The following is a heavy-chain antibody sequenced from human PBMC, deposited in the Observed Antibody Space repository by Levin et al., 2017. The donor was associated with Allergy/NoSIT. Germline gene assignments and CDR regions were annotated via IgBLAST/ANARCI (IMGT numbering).Heavy chain of an antibody. D-gene: IGHD2-21*01. CDR2: ISSRSSHI. Sequence: GGSLRLSCAASGFTFTSFSMNWVRQAPGRGLEWVSSISSRSSHIYYADSVKGRFTISRDNAKNSLYLQMNSLRAEDTAMYYCANSLYCGGNDCSRRGDDYWGQGTLVTVSS. J-gene: IGHJ4*02. CDR1: GFTFTSFS. CDR3: ANSLYCGGNDCSRRGDDY. V-gene: IGHV3-21*01.